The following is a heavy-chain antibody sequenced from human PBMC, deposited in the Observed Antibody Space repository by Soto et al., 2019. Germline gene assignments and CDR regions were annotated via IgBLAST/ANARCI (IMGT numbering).Heavy chain of an antibody. CDR3: ARDPGHDGNRYYTFDS. V-gene: IGHV3-30*04. CDR2: ISCAGTST. J-gene: IGHJ4*02. Sequence: QVHLVESGGGVVQPGRSLRLSCAASGFTLSSYAMHWVRQAPGKGLEWVAVISCAGTSTYYADSVRGRFTISRDNSKDTVYVQQYSLSTDQSAAYHSARDPGHDGNRYYTFDSWGEWTLVTVSS. CDR1: GFTLSSYA. D-gene: IGHD3-3*01.